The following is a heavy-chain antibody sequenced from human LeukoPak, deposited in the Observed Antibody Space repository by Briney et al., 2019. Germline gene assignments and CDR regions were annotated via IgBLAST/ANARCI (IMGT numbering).Heavy chain of an antibody. CDR2: IYYTGIT. J-gene: IGHJ5*02. D-gene: IGHD6-13*01. Sequence: PSETLSHTCTVSGDSISSSDFYWGWIRQPPGKGLEWIGSIYYTGITYYNPSLKSRVTISVDTSKNQFSLKLSSVTAADTAVYYCARHSSSSWNWFDPWGQGTLVTVSS. CDR1: GDSISSSDFY. CDR3: ARHSSSSWNWFDP. V-gene: IGHV4-39*01.